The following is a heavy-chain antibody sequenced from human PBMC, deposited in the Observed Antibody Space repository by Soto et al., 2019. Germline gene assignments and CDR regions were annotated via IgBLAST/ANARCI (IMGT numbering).Heavy chain of an antibody. J-gene: IGHJ5*02. V-gene: IGHV3-48*02. CDR3: AREGGSLNWFDT. D-gene: IGHD1-26*01. CDR1: LFTFSSYS. CDR2: ISSSSSTI. Sequence: PGWPLRVSWSASLFTFSSYSRNWVRKAPGKGLECVSYISSSSSTIYYADSVKGRLTISRDNAKNSLYLQMNSLRDEDTAVYYCAREGGSLNWFDTWGQGTLVTVSS.